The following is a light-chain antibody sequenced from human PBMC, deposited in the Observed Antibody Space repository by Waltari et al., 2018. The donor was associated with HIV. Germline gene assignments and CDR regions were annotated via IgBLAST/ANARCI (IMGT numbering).Light chain of an antibody. J-gene: IGKJ1*01. CDR2: CAS. CDR3: QQYYSTPPM. V-gene: IGKV4-1*01. Sequence: DIVMTQSPDSLAVSLGERATINCKSSQSVLYSSNNKNYLAWYQQKPGQPPKLLIYCASTRESGVPDRFSGSGSGTDFTLTISSLQAEDVAVYYCQQYYSTPPMFGQGTKVEIK. CDR1: QSVLYSSNNKNY.